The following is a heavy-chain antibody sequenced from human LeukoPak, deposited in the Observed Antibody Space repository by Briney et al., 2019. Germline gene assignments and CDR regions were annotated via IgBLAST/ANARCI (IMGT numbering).Heavy chain of an antibody. CDR2: ISAYNGNT. CDR3: ARDRSRWELLSDY. V-gene: IGHV1-18*01. Sequence: ASVKVSFKSPGYTFTSYGISWVRQAPGQGLEWMGWISAYNGNTNYAQKLQGRVTMTTDTSTSTAYMELRSLRSDDTAVYYCARDRSRWELLSDYWGQGTLVTVSS. J-gene: IGHJ4*02. CDR1: GYTFTSYG. D-gene: IGHD1-26*01.